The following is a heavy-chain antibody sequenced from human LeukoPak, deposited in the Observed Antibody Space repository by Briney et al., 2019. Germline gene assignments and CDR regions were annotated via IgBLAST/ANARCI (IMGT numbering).Heavy chain of an antibody. CDR2: ISAYNGNT. D-gene: IGHD3-10*01. V-gene: IGHV1-18*01. J-gene: IGHJ5*02. CDR3: AREVPMVRGVIGWFDP. CDR1: GYTFTSYG. Sequence: ASVKVSCKASGYTFTSYGISWVRQAPGQGLGWMGWISAYNGNTNYAQKLQGRVTMTTDTSTSTAYMELRSLRSDDTAVYYCAREVPMVRGVIGWFDPWGQGTLVTVSS.